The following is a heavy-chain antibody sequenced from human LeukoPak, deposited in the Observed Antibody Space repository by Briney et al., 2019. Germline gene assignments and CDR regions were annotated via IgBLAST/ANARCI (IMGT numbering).Heavy chain of an antibody. V-gene: IGHV3-30-3*01. Sequence: PGRSLRLSCAASGFTFSSYAMHWVRQAPGKGLEWVAVISYDGSNKYYADSVKGRFTISRDNSKNPLYLQMNSLRAEDTAVYYCASVTMIVVVITNAFDIWGQGTMVTVSS. CDR3: ASVTMIVVVITNAFDI. CDR2: ISYDGSNK. J-gene: IGHJ3*02. CDR1: GFTFSSYA. D-gene: IGHD3-22*01.